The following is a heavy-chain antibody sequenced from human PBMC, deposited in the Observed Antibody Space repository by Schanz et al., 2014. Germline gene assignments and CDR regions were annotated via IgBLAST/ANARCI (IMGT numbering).Heavy chain of an antibody. J-gene: IGHJ6*02. CDR3: ATEGARGTRRPINYYYAMDN. V-gene: IGHV3-48*01. D-gene: IGHD3-16*01. CDR1: GLIFSTYT. Sequence: EVQLVESGGGLVRPGGSLRLSCTTSGLIFSTYTLNWVRQAPGKGLEWISYISFSGNTIYYADSVKGRFTISRDNAKNSVILQMNRLRAEDTAGYCGATEGARGTRRPINYYYAMDNWGQGTKVTV. CDR2: ISFSGNTI.